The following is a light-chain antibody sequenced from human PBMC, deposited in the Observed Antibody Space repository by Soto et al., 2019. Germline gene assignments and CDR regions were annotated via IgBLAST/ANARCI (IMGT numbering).Light chain of an antibody. J-gene: IGKJ1*01. CDR1: QRISNS. CDR2: AAS. V-gene: IGKV1-39*01. CDR3: QQGYSTPVT. Sequence: DIQMTQSPSSLSASVGARVTITCRASQRISNSLNWYQQKPGKAPKLLIYAASSLQSGVPSRFSGSGSGADFTLTISSLQPEDFATYYCQQGYSTPVTFGQGTKVDIK.